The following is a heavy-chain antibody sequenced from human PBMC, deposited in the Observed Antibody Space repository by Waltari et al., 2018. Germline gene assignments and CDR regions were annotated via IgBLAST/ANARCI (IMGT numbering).Heavy chain of an antibody. Sequence: QLQLQESGPGLVKPSETLSLTCTVSGGSISSSSYYWGWIRPPPGKGLEWIGSIYYSGSTYYNPSLKSRVTISVDTSKNQFSLKLSSVTAADTAVYYCARAYYYDSSGYYYHFDYWGQGTLVTVSS. V-gene: IGHV4-39*01. CDR2: IYYSGST. J-gene: IGHJ4*02. CDR1: GGSISSSSYY. CDR3: ARAYYYDSSGYYYHFDY. D-gene: IGHD3-22*01.